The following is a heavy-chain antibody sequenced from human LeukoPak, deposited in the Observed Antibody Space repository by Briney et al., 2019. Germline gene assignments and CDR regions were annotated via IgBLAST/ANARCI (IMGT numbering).Heavy chain of an antibody. Sequence: PGGALRLSCAASGFTFSSYEMNWVRQAPGKGLEWVSYISSSGSTIYYADSVKGRFTISRDNAKNSLYLQMNSLRAEDTAVYYCARVIAAAGRNWFDPWGQGTLVTVSS. D-gene: IGHD6-13*01. CDR3: ARVIAAAGRNWFDP. CDR1: GFTFSSYE. CDR2: ISSSGSTI. J-gene: IGHJ5*02. V-gene: IGHV3-48*03.